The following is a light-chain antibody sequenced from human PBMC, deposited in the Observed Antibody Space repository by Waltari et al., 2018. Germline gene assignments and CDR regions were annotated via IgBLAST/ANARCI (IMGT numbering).Light chain of an antibody. J-gene: IGLJ2*01. CDR1: NYNIGNNY. CDR2: RNN. V-gene: IGLV1-47*01. Sequence: QSVLSQPPSASGTPGQRVTISCSGTNYNIGNNYVYWYHQLPGTAPKLLIYRNNPRPSGVPDRCSGAKSGTSASLAISGLRSEDEAHYYCASWDGSLGGVIFGGGTKLTVL. CDR3: ASWDGSLGGVI.